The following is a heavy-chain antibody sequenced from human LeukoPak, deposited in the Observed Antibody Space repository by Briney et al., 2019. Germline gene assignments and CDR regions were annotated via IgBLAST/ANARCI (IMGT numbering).Heavy chain of an antibody. CDR3: ARTLSRWDPFDY. CDR2: IHHSGRT. D-gene: IGHD1-26*01. Sequence: SETLSLTCTVSGYSIGSDYYWGWIRQPPGKGLEWIGSIHHSGRTYYNPSLKSRVTISVDTSTNQFSLKLSSVTAADTAVYYCARTLSRWDPFDYWGQGTLVTVSS. CDR1: GYSIGSDYY. J-gene: IGHJ4*02. V-gene: IGHV4-38-2*02.